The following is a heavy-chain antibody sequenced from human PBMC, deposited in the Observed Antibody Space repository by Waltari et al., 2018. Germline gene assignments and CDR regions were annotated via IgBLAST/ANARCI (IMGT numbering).Heavy chain of an antibody. V-gene: IGHV4-34*02. CDR2: IDHSGVT. CDR3: ALSRYGLASPKFDP. CDR1: GRSFSDYY. D-gene: IGHD4-17*01. J-gene: IGHJ5*02. Sequence: QVQVQQWGAGLVKPSETLSPTCAVYGRSFSDYYWSCLRQPPGKALEWIGEIDHSGVTNYTPSLTSRATISVDTSRNQLSLKLTSVTAADTAIYYCALSRYGLASPKFDPWGQGTLVTVSS.